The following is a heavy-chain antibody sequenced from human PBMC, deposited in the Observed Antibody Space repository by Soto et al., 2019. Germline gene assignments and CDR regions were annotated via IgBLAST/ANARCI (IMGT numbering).Heavy chain of an antibody. CDR1: GYTFTSYA. D-gene: IGHD3-10*01. CDR2: INAGNGNT. CDR3: ARDGGSGSYWVYYFDY. J-gene: IGHJ4*02. V-gene: IGHV1-3*01. Sequence: QVPLVQSGAEVKKPGASVKVSCKASGYTFTSYAMHWVRQAPGQRLEWMGWINAGNGNTKYSQKFQGRVTITRDTSASTAYMELSSLRSEDTAVYYCARDGGSGSYWVYYFDYWGQGTLVTVSS.